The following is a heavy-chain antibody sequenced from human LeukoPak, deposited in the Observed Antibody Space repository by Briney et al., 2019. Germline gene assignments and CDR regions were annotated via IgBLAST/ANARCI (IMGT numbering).Heavy chain of an antibody. V-gene: IGHV1-69*04. CDR2: IIPILGIA. J-gene: IGHJ4*02. CDR1: GGTFSSYA. D-gene: IGHD6-13*01. Sequence: SVKVSCKDSGGTFSSYAISWVRQAPGQGLEWMGRIIPILGIANYAQKFQGRVTITADKSTSTAYMELSSLRSEDTAVYYCAREALAAAGTGPLDYWGQGTLVTVSS. CDR3: AREALAAAGTGPLDY.